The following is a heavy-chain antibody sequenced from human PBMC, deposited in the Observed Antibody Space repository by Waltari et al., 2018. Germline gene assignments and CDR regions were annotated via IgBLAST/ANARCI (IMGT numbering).Heavy chain of an antibody. J-gene: IGHJ4*02. CDR1: GYTFTDSG. CDR3: ARDAIRVPAASNDLQY. D-gene: IGHD6-13*01. Sequence: LVQSGPEMQKTGASVRVSCSVSGYTFTDSGVSWVRQTLREGLEWVGYISVKYGDTRYAANFQDRVTLTADTSTNTAYLELKSLRVDDTAVYFCARDAIRVPAASNDLQYWGQGTPVTVSP. CDR2: ISVKYGDT. V-gene: IGHV1-18*01.